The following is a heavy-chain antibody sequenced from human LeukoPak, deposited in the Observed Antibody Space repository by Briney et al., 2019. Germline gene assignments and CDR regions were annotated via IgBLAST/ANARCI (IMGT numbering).Heavy chain of an antibody. Sequence: SQTLSLTCTVSGGSISSGDYYCSWIRQPPGKGLEWIGYIYYSGSTYYNPSLKSRVTISVDTSKNQFSLKLSSVDAADTAVYYCAREVITIFGVVTGLDYWGQGTLVTVSS. CDR2: IYYSGST. CDR1: GGSISSGDYY. D-gene: IGHD3-3*01. V-gene: IGHV4-30-4*08. J-gene: IGHJ4*02. CDR3: AREVITIFGVVTGLDY.